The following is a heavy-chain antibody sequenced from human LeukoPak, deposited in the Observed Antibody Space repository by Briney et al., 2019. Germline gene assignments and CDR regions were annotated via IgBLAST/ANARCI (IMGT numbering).Heavy chain of an antibody. D-gene: IGHD2-15*01. CDR1: GFTFSSYG. CDR3: AKSAYDCSGGSCYYFDY. CDR2: ISYDGSNK. V-gene: IGHV3-30*18. Sequence: PGGSLRLSCAASGFTFSSYGMHWVRQAPGKGLEWVAVISYDGSNKYYADSVKGRFTISRDNSKNTLYLQMNSLRAEDTAVYYCAKSAYDCSGGSCYYFDYWGQGTLVTVSS. J-gene: IGHJ4*02.